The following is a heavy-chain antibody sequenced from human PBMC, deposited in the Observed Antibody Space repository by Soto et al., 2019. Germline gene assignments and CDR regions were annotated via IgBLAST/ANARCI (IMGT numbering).Heavy chain of an antibody. CDR2: INGDGSST. D-gene: IGHD4-17*01. J-gene: IGHJ5*02. CDR1: GFAFSNYW. CDR3: ARFRVDGDSVP. Sequence: ELQLVQSGGGLVQPGGSLSLSCAASGFAFSNYWMHWVRQAPGKGLVWVSRINGDGSSTSYADSVRGRFTISRDNAENALFLQRNNLRPEDTALYYCARFRVDGDSVPWCQGALVTVSS. V-gene: IGHV3-74*01.